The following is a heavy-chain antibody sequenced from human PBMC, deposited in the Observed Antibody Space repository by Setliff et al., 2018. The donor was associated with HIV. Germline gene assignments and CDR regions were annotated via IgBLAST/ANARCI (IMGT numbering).Heavy chain of an antibody. CDR2: IYHSGRI. J-gene: IGHJ2*01. CDR1: GYSISSGFY. V-gene: IGHV4-38-2*01. CDR3: ARQGGDGYNPNWYFDL. D-gene: IGHD2-21*01. Sequence: KPSETLSLTCAVSGYSISSGFYWGWIRQPPGKGLEWIGNIYHSGRIYYNPSLKSRVTISVDTSKNQFSLKLISVTAANTAVYYCARQGGDGYNPNWYFDLWGRGTLVTVSS.